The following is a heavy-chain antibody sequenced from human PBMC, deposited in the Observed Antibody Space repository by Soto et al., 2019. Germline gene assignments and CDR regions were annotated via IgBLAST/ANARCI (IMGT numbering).Heavy chain of an antibody. Sequence: SDSLSLTCTVSGGSISSGGYYWSWIRQHPGKGLEWIGYIYYSGSTYYNPSLKSRVTISVDTSKNQFSLKLSSVTAADTAVYYCASITMVRGVTVLGYGMDVWGQGTTVTVSS. CDR1: GGSISSGGYY. V-gene: IGHV4-31*03. J-gene: IGHJ6*02. CDR2: IYYSGST. D-gene: IGHD3-10*01. CDR3: ASITMVRGVTVLGYGMDV.